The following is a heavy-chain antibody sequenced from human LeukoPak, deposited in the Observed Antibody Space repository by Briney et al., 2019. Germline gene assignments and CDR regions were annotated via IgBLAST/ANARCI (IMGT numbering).Heavy chain of an antibody. CDR2: IKPNSGGT. CDR3: TREPTDPNNISGGPTGWFDP. D-gene: IGHD1-26*01. V-gene: IGHV1-2*02. CDR1: GYTFTDSY. J-gene: IGHJ5*02. Sequence: ASVKVSCKASGYTFTDSYMHWVRQAPGQNFEWMGWIKPNSGGTHYAQRFKGRVTMTRDTSTSTAYMELLSLTSDDTAIYYCTREPTDPNNISGGPTGWFDPWGQGTLVTVSS.